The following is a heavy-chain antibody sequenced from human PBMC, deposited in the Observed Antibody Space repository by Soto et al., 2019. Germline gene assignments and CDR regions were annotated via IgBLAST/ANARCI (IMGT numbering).Heavy chain of an antibody. CDR3: AHPTLIDCSSTSCYTGWFDP. CDR2: IYWNDDK. V-gene: IGHV2-5*01. Sequence: SGPTLVNPTQTLTLTCTFSGFSLSTSGVGVGWIRQPPGKALEWLALIYWNDDKRYSPSLKSRLTITKDTSKNQVVLTMTNMDPVDTATYYCAHPTLIDCSSTSCYTGWFDPWGQGTLVTVSS. D-gene: IGHD2-2*02. J-gene: IGHJ5*02. CDR1: GFSLSTSGVG.